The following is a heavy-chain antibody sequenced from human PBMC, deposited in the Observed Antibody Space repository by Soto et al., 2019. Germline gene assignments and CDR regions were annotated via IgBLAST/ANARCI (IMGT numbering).Heavy chain of an antibody. J-gene: IGHJ5*02. CDR2: IYYSGST. D-gene: IGHD6-13*01. Sequence: SETLSLTGTVSGGSISSYYWSWIRQPPGKGLEWIGYIYYSGSTNYNPSLKSRVTISVDTSKNQFSLKLSSVTAADTAVYYCARAVAAAGARSWFDPWGQGTLVTVSS. CDR3: ARAVAAAGARSWFDP. V-gene: IGHV4-59*01. CDR1: GGSISSYY.